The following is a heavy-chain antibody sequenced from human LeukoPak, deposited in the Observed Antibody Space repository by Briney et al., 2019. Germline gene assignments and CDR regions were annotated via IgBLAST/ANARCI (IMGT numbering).Heavy chain of an antibody. V-gene: IGHV3-7*01. J-gene: IGHJ4*02. CDR1: GFTFNSYW. D-gene: IGHD3-22*01. CDR3: ARDSSPYDSNAYYYDY. Sequence: GGSLRLSCAASGFTFNSYWMSWVRQAPGKGLEWVANIKQDGSAKYYVDSVKGRFTISRDNAKNSLYLQMNSLRAEDTAVYYCARDSSPYDSNAYYYDYWGQGTLVTVSS. CDR2: IKQDGSAK.